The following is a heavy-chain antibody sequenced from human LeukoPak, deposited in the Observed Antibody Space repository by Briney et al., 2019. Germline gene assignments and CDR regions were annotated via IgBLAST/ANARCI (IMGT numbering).Heavy chain of an antibody. CDR3: ARDRFFGMDV. Sequence: GGSLRLSCAASGLTVSSNYMSWVRQAPGKGLEWVSVIYSDGGGGSTYYADSVKGLFTISRDNAKNMLYLQMNSLRAEDTAVYYCARDRFFGMDVWGQGTTVTVSS. V-gene: IGHV3-66*01. CDR1: GLTVSSNY. J-gene: IGHJ6*02. CDR2: IYSDGGGGST.